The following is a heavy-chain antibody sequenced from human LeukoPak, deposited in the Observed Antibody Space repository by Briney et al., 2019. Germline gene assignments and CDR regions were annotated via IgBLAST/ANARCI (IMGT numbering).Heavy chain of an antibody. CDR2: IYHSGST. CDR3: ACTWYSGSYLGGSYFDY. CDR1: GGSISSGGYY. Sequence: PSQTLSLTCTVSGGSISSGGYYWSWIRQPPGKGLEWIGYIYHSGSTYYNPSLKSRVTISVDRSKNQFSLKLSSVTAADTAVYYCACTWYSGSYLGGSYFDYWGQGTLVTVSS. V-gene: IGHV4-30-2*01. J-gene: IGHJ4*02. D-gene: IGHD1-26*01.